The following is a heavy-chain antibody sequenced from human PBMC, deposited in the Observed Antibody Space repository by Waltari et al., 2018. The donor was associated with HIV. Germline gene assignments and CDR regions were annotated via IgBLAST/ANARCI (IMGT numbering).Heavy chain of an antibody. J-gene: IGHJ6*02. V-gene: IGHV4-34*01. Sequence: QVQLQQWGAGLLKPSETLSPTCPVYGGSFSGFYWSWIRQPPGKGLEWIGEINHRGSTNYNPSLKSRVIISVDTSMNQFSLKLSSGTAADTAVYYCARARYCSSTRCYTKGRRNSFYYYALDVWGQGTTVTVSS. CDR3: ARARYCSSTRCYTKGRRNSFYYYALDV. CDR2: INHRGST. D-gene: IGHD2-2*02. CDR1: GGSFSGFY.